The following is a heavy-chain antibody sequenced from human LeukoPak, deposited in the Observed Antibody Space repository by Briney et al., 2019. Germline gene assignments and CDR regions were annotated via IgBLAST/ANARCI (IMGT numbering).Heavy chain of an antibody. V-gene: IGHV4-31*03. J-gene: IGHJ4*02. CDR3: ASVSPERKIDY. CDR1: GGSISSGGYY. D-gene: IGHD5-24*01. Sequence: PSETLSLTRTVSGGSISSGGYYWSWIRQHPGKGLEWIGYIYYSGSTYYNPSLKSRVTISVDTSKNQFSLKLSSVTAADTAVYYCASVSPERKIDYWAREPWSPSPQ. CDR2: IYYSGST.